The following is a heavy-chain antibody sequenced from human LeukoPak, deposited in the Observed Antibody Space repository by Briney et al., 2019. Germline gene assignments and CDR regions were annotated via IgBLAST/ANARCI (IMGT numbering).Heavy chain of an antibody. V-gene: IGHV4-4*07. CDR2: IYTSGST. D-gene: IGHD3-22*01. CDR3: ARDPTPSYYYDSSGSNAFDI. CDR1: GGSISSYY. J-gene: IGHJ3*02. Sequence: SETLSLTCTVSGGSISSYYWSWIRQPAGKGLEWIGRIYTSGSTNYNPSLKSRVTMSVDTSKNQFSLKLSSVTAADTAVYYCARDPTPSYYYDSSGSNAFDIWGQGTMVTISS.